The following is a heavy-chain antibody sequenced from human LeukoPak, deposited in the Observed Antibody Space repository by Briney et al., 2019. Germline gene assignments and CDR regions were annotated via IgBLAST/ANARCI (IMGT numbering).Heavy chain of an antibody. D-gene: IGHD2-2*01. CDR1: GFTFSSYA. J-gene: IGHJ4*02. Sequence: PGRSLRLSCAASGFTFSSYAMHWVRQAPGKGLEWVAVISYDGSNKYYADSVKGRFTISRDNSKNTLYLQMNSLRAEDTAVYYCARDPGRLLWGAFDYWGQGTLVTVSS. V-gene: IGHV3-30*04. CDR3: ARDPGRLLWGAFDY. CDR2: ISYDGSNK.